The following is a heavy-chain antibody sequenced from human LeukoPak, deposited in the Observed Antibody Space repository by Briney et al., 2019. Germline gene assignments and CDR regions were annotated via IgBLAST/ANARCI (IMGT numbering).Heavy chain of an antibody. CDR1: GGTFSSYA. CDR2: IIPTLEVA. CDR3: ARVISGTWLWF. V-gene: IGHV1-69*04. D-gene: IGHD1-14*01. J-gene: IGHJ4*02. Sequence: SVKVSGKASGGTFSSYAITWVRQAPGLGLEWMGRIIPTLEVANYAQKFQGRVTITADKSTSTAYMELSSLRPEDTAVYYCARVISGTWLWFWGQGTLVTVSS.